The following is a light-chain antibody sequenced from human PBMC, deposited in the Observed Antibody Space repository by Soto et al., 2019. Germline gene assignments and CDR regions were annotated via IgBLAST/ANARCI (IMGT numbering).Light chain of an antibody. CDR1: SSDIGDYNY. J-gene: IGLJ1*01. CDR2: EVS. CDR3: SSFTKSSNYV. V-gene: IGLV2-14*01. Sequence: QSVLTQPASVSGSPGQSITISCTGTSSDIGDYNYVSWYQQYPGKAPKLMIYEVSHRPSGVSNRFSGSKSGNTASLTISGLQAEDEADYYCSSFTKSSNYVFGNGTKVTV.